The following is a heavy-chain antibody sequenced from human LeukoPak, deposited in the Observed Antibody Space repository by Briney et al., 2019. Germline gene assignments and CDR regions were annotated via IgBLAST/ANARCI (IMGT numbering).Heavy chain of an antibody. CDR1: GYTFTGYY. Sequence: GASVKVSCKASGYTFTGYYMHWVRQAPGQGLEWMGWINHNSGGTNYAQKFQGRVTMTRDTSISTAYMELSRLRSDDTAVYYCARAYYGSRMGYYYYYYMDVWGKGTTVTISS. J-gene: IGHJ6*03. V-gene: IGHV1-2*02. CDR2: INHNSGGT. D-gene: IGHD3-10*01. CDR3: ARAYYGSRMGYYYYYYMDV.